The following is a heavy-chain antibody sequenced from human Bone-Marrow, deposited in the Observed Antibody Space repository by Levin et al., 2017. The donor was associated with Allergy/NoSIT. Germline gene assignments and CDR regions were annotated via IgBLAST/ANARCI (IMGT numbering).Heavy chain of an antibody. J-gene: IGHJ5*02. CDR3: ARRGYDYEDFYNWFDP. Sequence: KVSCKGSGYSFTSYWIGWVRQMPGKGLEWMGIIYPGDSDTRYSPSFQGQVTISADKSISTAYLQWSSLKASDTAMYYCARRGYDYEDFYNWFDPWGQGTLVTVSS. D-gene: IGHD5-12*01. CDR1: GYSFTSYW. CDR2: IYPGDSDT. V-gene: IGHV5-51*01.